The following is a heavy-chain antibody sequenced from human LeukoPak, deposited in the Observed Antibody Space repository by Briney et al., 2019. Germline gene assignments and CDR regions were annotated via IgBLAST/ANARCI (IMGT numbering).Heavy chain of an antibody. Sequence: SETLSLTCTVSGGSISSYYWSWIRQPPGKGLEWIGYIYYSGSTNYNPSLKSRVTISVDTSKNQFSLKLSSVTAADTAVYYCAREKAVAGTWSTWYFDLWGRGTLVTVSS. CDR2: IYYSGST. J-gene: IGHJ2*01. CDR3: AREKAVAGTWSTWYFDL. CDR1: GGSISSYY. V-gene: IGHV4-59*01. D-gene: IGHD6-19*01.